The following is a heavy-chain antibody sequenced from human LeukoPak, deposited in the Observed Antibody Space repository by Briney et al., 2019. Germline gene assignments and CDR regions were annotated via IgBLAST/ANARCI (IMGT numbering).Heavy chain of an antibody. CDR1: GVTVSSYI. J-gene: IGHJ6*02. CDR2: MIRRSGYL. V-gene: IGHV3-21*01. CDR3: AREVASEQWLVSNYYYGMEV. D-gene: IGHD6-19*01. Sequence: GGPERLSCAAGGVTVSSYIMNWVRQSPEKFLDWGSSMIRRSGYLYYADSVEGVFTISRENVKNSLYLQMNSLRAEDTAVYYCAREVASEQWLVSNYYYGMEVWGQGTTVTVSS.